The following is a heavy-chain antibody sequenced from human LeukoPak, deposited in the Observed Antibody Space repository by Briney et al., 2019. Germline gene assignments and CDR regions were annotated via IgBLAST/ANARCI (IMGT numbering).Heavy chain of an antibody. CDR3: ARESGSYYGMDV. CDR1: GGSFSGYC. CDR2: INHSGST. Sequence: SETLSLTCAVYGGSFSGYCWSWIRQPPGKGLEWIGEINHSGSTNYNPSLKSRVTISVDTSKNQFSLKLSSVTAADTAVYYCARESGSYYGMDVWGQGTTVTVSS. D-gene: IGHD1-26*01. V-gene: IGHV4-34*01. J-gene: IGHJ6*02.